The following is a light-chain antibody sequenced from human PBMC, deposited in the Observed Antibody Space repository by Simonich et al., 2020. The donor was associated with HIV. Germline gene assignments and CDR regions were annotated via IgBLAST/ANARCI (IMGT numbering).Light chain of an antibody. Sequence: IVMTQSPATLSVSPGERATLSCRASQSVSSDLAWYQQKPVQAPSLLIFGASTRASGIPARYSGSGSGTEFTLTISNMQSEDFAVYYCQQYNNWPRTFGQGTKVDIK. CDR2: GAS. CDR3: QQYNNWPRT. CDR1: QSVSSD. J-gene: IGKJ1*01. V-gene: IGKV3-15*01.